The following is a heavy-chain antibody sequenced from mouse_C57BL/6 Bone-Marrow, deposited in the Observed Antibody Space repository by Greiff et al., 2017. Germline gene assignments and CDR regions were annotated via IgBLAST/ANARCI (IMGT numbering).Heavy chain of an antibody. D-gene: IGHD2-3*01. J-gene: IGHJ2*01. Sequence: VQLKESGAELVRPGASVKLSCTASGFNIKDDYIHWVNQRPEQGLEWIGWIDPEIGDPAYASKFQGRATITSDTSTNTAYLQLSSLTSEDTAVYYCSAFDGNYFDFWGQGTPLTVAS. CDR2: IDPEIGDP. CDR1: GFNIKDDY. V-gene: IGHV14-4*01. CDR3: SAFDGNYFDF.